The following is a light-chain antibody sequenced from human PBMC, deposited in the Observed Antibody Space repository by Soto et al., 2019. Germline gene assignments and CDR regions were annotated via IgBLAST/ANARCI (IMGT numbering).Light chain of an antibody. CDR1: QSLVSS. J-gene: IGKJ4*01. CDR3: QRSDTTPLT. V-gene: IGKV1-39*01. CDR2: AES. Sequence: DIQMTQSPSSLSASVGDRVTITCRASQSLVSSLNWYKQKPGEAPKLLIYAESSLQSGVPSRFSGSGAGTDVTLTISSLQPEDFATYYCQRSDTTPLTFGGGTKVEIK.